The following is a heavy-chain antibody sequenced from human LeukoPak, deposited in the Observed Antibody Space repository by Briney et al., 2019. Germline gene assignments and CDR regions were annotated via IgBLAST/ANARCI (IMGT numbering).Heavy chain of an antibody. D-gene: IGHD6-13*01. CDR3: ARPSSSWYADACDI. V-gene: IGHV4-34*01. CDR1: GESLSGYY. J-gene: IGHJ3*02. CDR2: INHGGST. Sequence: SETLSLTCAVYGESLSGYYCSWVRQPPGKGLEWIGEINHGGSTKYNPSLKSRVTLAVDTSKNQFSLKLSSVTAADTAVYFCARPSSSWYADACDIWGQGTMVTVSS.